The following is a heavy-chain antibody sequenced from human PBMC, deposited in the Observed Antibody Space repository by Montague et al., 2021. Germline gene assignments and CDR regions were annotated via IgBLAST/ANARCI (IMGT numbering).Heavy chain of an antibody. D-gene: IGHD1-26*01. CDR2: IYSSGNT. J-gene: IGHJ3*01. Sequence: SETLSLTCTVSGDSINTYKWNWNWQPPGKGLDWIGNIYSSGNTNYNPSLKSRVTISVDTSRNQFSLEVSPVTAADTAMYYCAREWSGFDFWGHGTMVTVSS. V-gene: IGHV4-59*01. CDR3: AREWSGFDF. CDR1: GDSINTYK.